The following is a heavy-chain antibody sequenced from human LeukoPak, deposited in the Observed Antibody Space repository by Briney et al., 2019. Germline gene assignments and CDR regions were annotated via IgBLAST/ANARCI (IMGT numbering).Heavy chain of an antibody. Sequence: PSETLSLTCTVSGGSVTSGNYYWNWIRQPAGKGLEWIGRIYTNGGASYNPSLKSRVTISIDASKNQFSLKLSSVTAADTAVYYCARYGSSGAFDYWGQGTLVTVSS. CDR3: ARYGSSGAFDY. CDR2: IYTNGGA. J-gene: IGHJ4*02. V-gene: IGHV4-61*02. D-gene: IGHD6-19*01. CDR1: GGSVTSGNYY.